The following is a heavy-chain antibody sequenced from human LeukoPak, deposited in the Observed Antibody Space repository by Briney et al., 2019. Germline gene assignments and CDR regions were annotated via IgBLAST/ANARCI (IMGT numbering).Heavy chain of an antibody. CDR2: IYHSGST. J-gene: IGHJ4*02. CDR1: SGSISSYY. Sequence: SETLSLTCTVSSGSISSYYWSWIRQPPGKGLEWIGYIYHSGSTYYNPSLKSRVTISVDRSKNQFSLKLSSVTAADTAVYYCARVGRGTYYDFWSGYQFFNFDYWGQGTLVTVSS. V-gene: IGHV4-59*12. CDR3: ARVGRGTYYDFWSGYQFFNFDY. D-gene: IGHD3-3*01.